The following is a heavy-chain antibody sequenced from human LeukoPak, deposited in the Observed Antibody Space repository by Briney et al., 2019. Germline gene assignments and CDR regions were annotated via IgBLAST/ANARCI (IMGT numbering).Heavy chain of an antibody. D-gene: IGHD5-18*01. V-gene: IGHV1-8*01. CDR2: MNPNSGNT. CDR3: ARAHFEMDSYGTDY. J-gene: IGHJ4*02. CDR1: GYTFTSYD. Sequence: GASVKVSCKASGYTFTSYDINWVRQATGQGLEWMGWMNPNSGNTGYAQRFQGRVTMTRNTSISTAYMELSSLRSEDTAVYYCARAHFEMDSYGTDYWGQGTLVTVSS.